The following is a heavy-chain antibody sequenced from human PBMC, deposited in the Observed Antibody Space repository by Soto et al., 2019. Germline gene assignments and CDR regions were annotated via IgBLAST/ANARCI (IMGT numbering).Heavy chain of an antibody. CDR2: FSYSGSL. CDR1: GGSSRAYH. Sequence: SETLSLTCSVYGGSSRAYHWSWIRQSPGEGLEWIGEFSYSGSLNYNPSLKRRVAVSLDTSTDRFSLTMTSVTAADTGVYFCAGGPRYWSFALWGRGTLVTVSS. D-gene: IGHD1-20*01. J-gene: IGHJ2*01. CDR3: AGGPRYWSFAL. V-gene: IGHV4-34*01.